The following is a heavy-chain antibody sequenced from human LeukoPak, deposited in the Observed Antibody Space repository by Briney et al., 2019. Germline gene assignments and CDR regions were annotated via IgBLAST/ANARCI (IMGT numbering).Heavy chain of an antibody. CDR1: GFTFSSYW. CDR3: TTTFLRGVMGY. J-gene: IGHJ4*02. Sequence: GGSLRLSCAASGFTFSSYWMSWVRQAPGKGLEWVANIKQDGSEKYYVDSVKGRFTISRDNAKNSLYLQMNSLRAEDTAVYYCTTTFLRGVMGYWGQGTLVTVSS. D-gene: IGHD3-10*01. CDR2: IKQDGSEK. V-gene: IGHV3-7*03.